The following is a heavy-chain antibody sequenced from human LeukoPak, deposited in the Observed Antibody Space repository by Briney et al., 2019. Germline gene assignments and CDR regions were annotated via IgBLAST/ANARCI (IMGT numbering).Heavy chain of an antibody. V-gene: IGHV3-21*01. CDR1: GFTFSSYS. D-gene: IGHD6-13*01. CDR2: ISSSSYI. J-gene: IGHJ4*02. CDR3: ARETIAIAAAGTGDDY. Sequence: GGSLRLSCAASGFTFSSYSMNWVRQAPGKGLEWVSSISSSSYIYYSDSVTGRFTISRDNAKNSLYLQMNSLRAEDTAVYYCARETIAIAAAGTGDDYWGQGTLVTVSS.